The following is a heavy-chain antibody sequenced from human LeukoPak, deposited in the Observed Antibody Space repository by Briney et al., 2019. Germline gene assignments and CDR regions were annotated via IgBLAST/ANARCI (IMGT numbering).Heavy chain of an antibody. J-gene: IGHJ4*02. CDR1: GFTFSSYW. Sequence: GGSLRLSCAASGFTFSSYWMSWVRQAPGKGLEWVAVISYDGSNKYYADSVKGRFTISRDNSKNTLYLQMNSLRAEDTAVYYCARDMSDYAGHGQSGPFDYWGQGTLVTVSS. CDR2: ISYDGSNK. CDR3: ARDMSDYAGHGQSGPFDY. D-gene: IGHD3-16*01. V-gene: IGHV3-30*01.